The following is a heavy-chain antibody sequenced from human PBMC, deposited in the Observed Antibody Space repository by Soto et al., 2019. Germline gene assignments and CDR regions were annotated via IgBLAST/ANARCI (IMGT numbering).Heavy chain of an antibody. CDR2: IYYSGST. CDR3: ARAVGATTIYYYYGMDV. J-gene: IGHJ6*02. Sequence: ETLSLTCTVSGGSVSSGSYYWSWIRQPPGKGLEWIGYIYYSGSTNYNPSLKSRVTISVDTSKNQFSLKLSSVTAADTAVYYCARAVGATTIYYYYGMDVWGQGTTVTVSS. V-gene: IGHV4-61*01. D-gene: IGHD1-26*01. CDR1: GGSVSSGSYY.